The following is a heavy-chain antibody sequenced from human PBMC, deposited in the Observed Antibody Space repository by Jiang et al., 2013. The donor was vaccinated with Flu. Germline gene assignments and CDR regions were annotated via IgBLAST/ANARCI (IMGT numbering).Heavy chain of an antibody. Sequence: KPTQTLTLTCTFSGFSLRATGMRVSWIRQPPGKALEWLARIDWDDDKFYSTSLRTRLTISKDTSKNQVVLTMTNMDPVDTATYYCARMGYYYGSSVHSAFDVWGQGTMVTVSS. J-gene: IGHJ3*01. CDR3: ARMGYYYGSSVHSAFDV. V-gene: IGHV2-70*04. D-gene: IGHD5-18*01. CDR2: IDWDDDK. CDR1: GFSLRATGMR.